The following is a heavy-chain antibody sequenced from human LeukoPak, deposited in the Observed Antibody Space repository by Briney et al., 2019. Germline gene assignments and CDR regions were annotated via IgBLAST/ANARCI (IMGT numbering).Heavy chain of an antibody. Sequence: PGGSLRLSCAASGFTFSSYWMSWVRQAPGKGLEWVANIKQDGSEKYYVDSVKGRFTIPRDNAKNSLYLQMNSLRAEDTAVYYCARAYDFWSGYHSYYFDYWGQGTLVTVSS. V-gene: IGHV3-7*01. CDR2: IKQDGSEK. CDR3: ARAYDFWSGYHSYYFDY. J-gene: IGHJ4*02. D-gene: IGHD3-3*01. CDR1: GFTFSSYW.